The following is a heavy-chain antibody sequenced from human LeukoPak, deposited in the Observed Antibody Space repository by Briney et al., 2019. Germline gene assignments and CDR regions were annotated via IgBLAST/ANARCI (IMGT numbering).Heavy chain of an antibody. V-gene: IGHV4-31*03. CDR1: GGSISSGGYY. J-gene: IGHJ6*04. CDR3: ARDSLRFGGVDV. CDR2: IYYSGST. D-gene: IGHD3-10*01. Sequence: PSETLSLTCTVSGGSISSGGYYWSWIRQHPGKGLEWIGYIYYSGSTYYNPSLKSRVTISVDTSKNQFSLKLSSVTAADTAAYYCARDSLRFGGVDVWGKGTTVTVSS.